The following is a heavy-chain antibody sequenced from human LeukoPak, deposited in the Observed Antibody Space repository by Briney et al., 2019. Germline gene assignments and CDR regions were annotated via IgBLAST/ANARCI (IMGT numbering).Heavy chain of an antibody. Sequence: GGALRLSCAASGFTFSSYAMSGVGQAPGREVEWVSAISGSGGRTYYADSVKGRSTTSRDNSKNTLYLQMTSLRAEDTAVYYCAKAHIVVVPAARRYNWFDPWGQGTLVTVSS. CDR3: AKAHIVVVPAARRYNWFDP. CDR2: ISGSGGRT. J-gene: IGHJ5*02. D-gene: IGHD2-2*01. CDR1: GFTFSSYA. V-gene: IGHV3-23*01.